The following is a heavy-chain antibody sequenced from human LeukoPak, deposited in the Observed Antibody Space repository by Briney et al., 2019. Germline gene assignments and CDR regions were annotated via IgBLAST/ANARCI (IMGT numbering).Heavy chain of an antibody. V-gene: IGHV3-21*04. CDR3: ANSRFD. CDR2: ISSSSSYI. Sequence: ETLSLTCAVYGGSFSGYYWSWIRQAPGKGLEWVSSISSSSSYIYYADSVKGRFTISRDNAKNSLYLQMNSLRAEDTAVYYCANSRFDWGQGTLVTVSS. CDR1: GGSFSGYY. D-gene: IGHD2-21*01. J-gene: IGHJ4*02.